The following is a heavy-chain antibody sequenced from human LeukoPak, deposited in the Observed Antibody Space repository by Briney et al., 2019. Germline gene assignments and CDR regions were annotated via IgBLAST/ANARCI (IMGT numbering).Heavy chain of an antibody. J-gene: IGHJ4*02. CDR1: GFTFSSYA. Sequence: GGSLRLSCAASGFTFSSYAMSWVRQAPGKGLEWVSAISGSGGSTYYADSVEVRFTISRDNSKNTLYLQMNSLRAEDAAVYFCAKAPVTSCRGAYCYPFDSWGQGTLVTVSS. CDR3: AKAPVTSCRGAYCYPFDS. V-gene: IGHV3-23*01. CDR2: ISGSGGST. D-gene: IGHD2-21*01.